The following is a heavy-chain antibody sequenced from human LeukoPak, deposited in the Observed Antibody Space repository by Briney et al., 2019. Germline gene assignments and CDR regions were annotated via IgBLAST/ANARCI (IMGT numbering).Heavy chain of an antibody. V-gene: IGHV1-69*05. J-gene: IGHJ4*02. CDR2: IIPIFGTA. CDR3: ASSPVIVVVTNMYYFDY. CDR1: GGTFSSYA. Sequence: SVKVSCKASGGTFSSYAISWVQQAPGQGLEWMGGIIPIFGTANYAQKFQGRVTITTDESTSTAYMELSSLRSEDTAVYYCASSPVIVVVTNMYYFDYWGQGTLVTVSS. D-gene: IGHD3-22*01.